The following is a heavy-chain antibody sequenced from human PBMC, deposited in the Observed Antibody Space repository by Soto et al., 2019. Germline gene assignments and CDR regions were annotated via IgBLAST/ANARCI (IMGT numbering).Heavy chain of an antibody. CDR2: ISSSGSTI. V-gene: IGHV3-48*03. J-gene: IGHJ3*02. Sequence: GGSLRLSCAASGFTFSSYEMNWVRQAPGKGLEWVSYISSSGSTIYYADSVKGRFTISRDNAKNSLYLQMNSLRAEDTAVYYCAGAVPGGYGDAFEIWSQGTMVTVS. D-gene: IGHD6-13*01. CDR1: GFTFSSYE. CDR3: AGAVPGGYGDAFEI.